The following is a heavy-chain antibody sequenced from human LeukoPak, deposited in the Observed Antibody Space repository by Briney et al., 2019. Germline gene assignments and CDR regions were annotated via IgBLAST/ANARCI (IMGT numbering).Heavy chain of an antibody. D-gene: IGHD4-23*01. V-gene: IGHV4-39*01. CDR1: GGSISSSSYY. Sequence: SETLSLTCTVSGGSISSSSYYWGWIRQPPGKGLEWIGCIYYSGSTYYNPSLKSRVTISVDTSKNQFSLKLSSVTAADTAVYYCARQGLDGGAFYWGQGTLVTVSS. CDR3: ARQGLDGGAFY. J-gene: IGHJ4*02. CDR2: IYYSGST.